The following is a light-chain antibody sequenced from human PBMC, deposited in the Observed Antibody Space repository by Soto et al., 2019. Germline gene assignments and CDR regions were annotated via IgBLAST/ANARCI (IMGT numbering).Light chain of an antibody. CDR2: DTS. Sequence: EIVLTQSPATLSLSPGERATLSCRASQSVDSSFAWYQQKAGQDPRLLIYDTSNRATGIAARFSGSGSGTDFTLTISSLESEDFAVYYCQHRTLFAGGTKVEIK. J-gene: IGKJ4*01. V-gene: IGKV3-11*01. CDR1: QSVDSS. CDR3: QHRTL.